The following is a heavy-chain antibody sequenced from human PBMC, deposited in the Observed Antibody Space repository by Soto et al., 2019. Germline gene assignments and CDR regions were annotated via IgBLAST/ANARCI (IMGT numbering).Heavy chain of an antibody. J-gene: IGHJ6*02. V-gene: IGHV3-33*01. CDR3: AGDPGGIVLMGTNYYGMDV. Sequence: QVQLVESGGGVVQPGRSLRLSCAASGFTFSSYGMHWVRQAPGKGLEWVAVIWYDGSNKYYADSVKGRFTISRDNSKNTLYLQMNSLRAEDTAVYYCAGDPGGIVLMGTNYYGMDVWGQGTTVTVSS. D-gene: IGHD2-8*01. CDR1: GFTFSSYG. CDR2: IWYDGSNK.